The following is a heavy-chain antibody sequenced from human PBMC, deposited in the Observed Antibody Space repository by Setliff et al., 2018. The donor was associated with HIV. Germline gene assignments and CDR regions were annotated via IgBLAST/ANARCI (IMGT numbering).Heavy chain of an antibody. D-gene: IGHD2-21*01. CDR3: ARECDGSDGYDI. CDR1: GASITSHY. V-gene: IGHV4-59*11. J-gene: IGHJ3*02. CDR2: VSFTGSA. Sequence: KPSETLSLTCTVSGASITSHYWNWIRQPPGKGLEWIGCVSFTGSANYNPSLKGRVSISVDTSKNQFSLRLRSVTAADTAVYYCARECDGSDGYDIWAQGTLVTVSS.